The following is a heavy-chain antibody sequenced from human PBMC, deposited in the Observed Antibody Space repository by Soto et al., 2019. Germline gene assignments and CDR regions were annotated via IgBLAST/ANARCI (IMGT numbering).Heavy chain of an antibody. J-gene: IGHJ5*02. CDR2: MNPNSGNT. V-gene: IGHV1-8*01. D-gene: IGHD3-3*01. CDR1: GYTFTSYD. Sequence: ASVKVSCKASGYTFTSYDINWVRQATGQGLEWMGWMNPNSGNTDYAQKFQGRVTMTRNTSISTAYMELSSLRSEDTAVYYCARLRTYYDFWSGYYLNWFDPWGQGTLVTVSS. CDR3: ARLRTYYDFWSGYYLNWFDP.